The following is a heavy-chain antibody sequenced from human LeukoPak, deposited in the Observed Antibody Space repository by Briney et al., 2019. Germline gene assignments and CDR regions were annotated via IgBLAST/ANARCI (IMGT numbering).Heavy chain of an antibody. CDR1: GGSFSGYY. V-gene: IGHV4-34*01. J-gene: IGHJ4*02. CDR3: ARHANRCSWYYFDY. Sequence: SETLSLTCAVYGGSFSGYYWSWIRQPPGKGLEWIGEINHSGSTNYNPSLKSRVTISVDTSKNQFSLKLSSVTAADTAVYYCARHANRCSWYYFDYWGQGTLDTVSS. D-gene: IGHD2-15*01. CDR2: INHSGST.